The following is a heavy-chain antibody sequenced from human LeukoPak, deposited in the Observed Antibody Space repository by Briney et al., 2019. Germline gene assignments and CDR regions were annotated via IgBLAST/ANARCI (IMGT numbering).Heavy chain of an antibody. CDR3: AKGSGDSCFSPLDS. CDR2: ICGRGGNT. J-gene: IGHJ4*02. V-gene: IGHV3-23*01. Sequence: GGSLRLSCAASGFTLTSYAMSWVRQAPGKGLQWVSLICGRGGNTYYADSVKGRFTISRDNSKNTLSLQMNSLRAEDTAVYFCAKGSGDSCFSPLDSWGQGTLVTVSS. CDR1: GFTLTSYA. D-gene: IGHD2-15*01.